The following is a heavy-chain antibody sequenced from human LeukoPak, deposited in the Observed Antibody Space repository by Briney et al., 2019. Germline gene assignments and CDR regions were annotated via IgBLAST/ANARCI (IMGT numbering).Heavy chain of an antibody. V-gene: IGHV3-30*18. CDR1: GFTFSSYG. D-gene: IGHD3-22*01. Sequence: GGSLRLSCAASGFTFSSYGMHWVRQAPGKGLEWVGVISYDGSNKQYGDSVKGRFTISRDNSKNTLYLEMNSPRAEDTAVYYCAKEVYYDSSAYIDYWGQGTLVTVSS. CDR2: ISYDGSNK. J-gene: IGHJ4*02. CDR3: AKEVYYDSSAYIDY.